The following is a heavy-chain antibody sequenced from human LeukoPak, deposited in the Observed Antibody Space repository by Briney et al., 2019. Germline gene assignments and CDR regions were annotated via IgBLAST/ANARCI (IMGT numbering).Heavy chain of an antibody. J-gene: IGHJ4*02. Sequence: SVKVSCKASGGTFSSYAISWVRQAPGQGLEWMGGIIPTFGTANYAQKFQGRVTITADESTSTAYMELSSLRSEDTAVYYCAHHPYDYVWGSYRYHIDYWGQGTLVTVSS. CDR2: IIPTFGTA. CDR3: AHHPYDYVWGSYRYHIDY. D-gene: IGHD3-16*02. V-gene: IGHV1-69*13. CDR1: GGTFSSYA.